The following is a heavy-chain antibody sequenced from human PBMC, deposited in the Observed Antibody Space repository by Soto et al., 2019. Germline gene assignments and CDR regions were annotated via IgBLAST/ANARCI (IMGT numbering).Heavy chain of an antibody. V-gene: IGHV3-30-3*01. CDR3: ARVGMDTAMGQPFDY. CDR2: ISYDGSNK. Sequence: QVQLVESGGGVVQPGRSLRLSCAASGFTFSSYAMHWVRQAPGKGLEWVAVISYDGSNKYYADSVKGRFTISRDNSKNTLYLQMNSLRAEDTAVYYCARVGMDTAMGQPFDYWGQGTLVTVSS. J-gene: IGHJ4*02. CDR1: GFTFSSYA. D-gene: IGHD5-18*01.